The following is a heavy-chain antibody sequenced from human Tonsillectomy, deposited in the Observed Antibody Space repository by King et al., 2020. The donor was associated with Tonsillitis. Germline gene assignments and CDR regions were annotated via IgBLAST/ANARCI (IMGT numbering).Heavy chain of an antibody. CDR2: ISWNSGSI. V-gene: IGHV3-9*01. Sequence: QLVQSGGGLVQPGRSLRLSCAASGFTFDDYAMHWVRQAPGKGLEWVSGISWNSGSIGYADSVKGRFTISRDNAKNSLSLQMNSLRAEDTALYYCAKGAGVVPAANYFDYWGQGTLVTVSS. D-gene: IGHD2-2*01. J-gene: IGHJ4*02. CDR3: AKGAGVVPAANYFDY. CDR1: GFTFDDYA.